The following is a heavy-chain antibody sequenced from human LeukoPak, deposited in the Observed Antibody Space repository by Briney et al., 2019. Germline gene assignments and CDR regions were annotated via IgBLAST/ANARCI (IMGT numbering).Heavy chain of an antibody. V-gene: IGHV3-30*03. Sequence: GGSLRLSCAASGFTFSSYGMHWVRQAPGKGLEWVAVISYDGSNKYYADSVKGRFTISRDNSKNTLYLQMNSLTAEDTAVYYCVRVQGDYSSTWNNWFDPWGQGALVTVSS. J-gene: IGHJ5*02. D-gene: IGHD6-13*01. CDR1: GFTFSSYG. CDR3: VRVQGDYSSTWNNWFDP. CDR2: ISYDGSNK.